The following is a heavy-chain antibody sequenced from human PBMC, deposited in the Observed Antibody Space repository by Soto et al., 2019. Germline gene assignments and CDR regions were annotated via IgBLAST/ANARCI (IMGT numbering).Heavy chain of an antibody. CDR1: GGSISSGGYS. CDR2: IYHSGST. V-gene: IGHV4-30-2*01. D-gene: IGHD3-22*01. CDR3: ARGVYYYDSSAQLGFFDY. J-gene: IGHJ4*02. Sequence: PSETLSLTCAVSGGSISSGGYSWSWIRQPPGKGLEWIGYIYHSGSTYYNPSLKSRVTISVDRSKNQFSLKLSSVTAADTAVYYCARGVYYYDSSAQLGFFDYWGQGTLVTVSS.